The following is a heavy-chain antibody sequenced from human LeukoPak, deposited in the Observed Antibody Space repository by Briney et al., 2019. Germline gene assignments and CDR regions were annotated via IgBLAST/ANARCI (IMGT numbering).Heavy chain of an antibody. J-gene: IGHJ4*02. V-gene: IGHV1-8*03. CDR1: GYTFTSYD. CDR3: ARVHIAAAGLVDY. Sequence: ASVKVSCKASGYTFTSYDIHWVRQATGQGLEWMGWMNPNSGITVYAQKFQGRVTITRNTSISTAYMELSSLRSEDTAVYYCARVHIAAAGLVDYWGQGTLVTVSS. D-gene: IGHD6-13*01. CDR2: MNPNSGIT.